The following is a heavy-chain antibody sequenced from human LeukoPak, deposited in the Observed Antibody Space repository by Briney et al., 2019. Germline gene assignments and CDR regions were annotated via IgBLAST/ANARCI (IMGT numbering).Heavy chain of an antibody. V-gene: IGHV3-7*01. Sequence: GGSLRLSCAASGFTLNNYWMSWVRQAPGTGLERVANIYQDGSLKHYVDSVKGRFTVSRDNAKNSLYLQMDSLRAEDTAVYYCARVGERDYNNGWFDYWAQGTLVTVSS. CDR2: IYQDGSLK. J-gene: IGHJ4*02. CDR3: ARVGERDYNNGWFDY. D-gene: IGHD6-19*01. CDR1: GFTLNNYW.